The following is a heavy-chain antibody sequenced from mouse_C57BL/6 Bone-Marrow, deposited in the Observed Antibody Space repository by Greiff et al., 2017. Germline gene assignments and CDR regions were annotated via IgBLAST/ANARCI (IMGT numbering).Heavy chain of an antibody. J-gene: IGHJ1*03. D-gene: IGHD2-5*01. CDR3: ARGGIDSNYWYFDV. CDR2: IYPGSGST. Sequence: VQLQQPGAELVKPGASVKMSCKASGYTFTSYWITWVKQRPGQGLEWIGDIYPGSGSTNYNEKFKSKATLTVDPSSSTADMQLSSLTSEDSAVYYCARGGIDSNYWYFDVWGTGTTVTVSS. V-gene: IGHV1-55*01. CDR1: GYTFTSYW.